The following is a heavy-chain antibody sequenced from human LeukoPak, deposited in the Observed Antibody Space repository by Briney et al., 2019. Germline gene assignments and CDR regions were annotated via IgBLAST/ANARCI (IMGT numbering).Heavy chain of an antibody. D-gene: IGHD3-16*02. CDR2: ISSSSSYI. Sequence: GGSLRLSCAASGFTFSGYSMNWVRHAPGKGLEWVSSISSSSSYIYYADSVKGRFTISRDNAKNSLYLQMNSLRAEDTAVYYCARELSRGITFGGVIAEEDYWGQGTLVTVSS. J-gene: IGHJ4*02. V-gene: IGHV3-21*01. CDR3: ARELSRGITFGGVIAEEDY. CDR1: GFTFSGYS.